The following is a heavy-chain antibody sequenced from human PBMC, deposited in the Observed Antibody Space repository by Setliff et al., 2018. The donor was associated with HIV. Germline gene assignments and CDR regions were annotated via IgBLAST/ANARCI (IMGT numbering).Heavy chain of an antibody. CDR3: AKDGYSDYLNSYFDY. CDR1: GFTFSDYY. CDR2: ISGAGATT. D-gene: IGHD4-17*01. Sequence: GGSLRLSCAASGFTFSDYYMSWVRQAPGKGLEWVAGISGAGATTYYADSVKGRFTISRDNSKDTLYLQMNSLRAEDTAVYYCAKDGYSDYLNSYFDYWGQGTLVTVSS. V-gene: IGHV3-23*01. J-gene: IGHJ4*02.